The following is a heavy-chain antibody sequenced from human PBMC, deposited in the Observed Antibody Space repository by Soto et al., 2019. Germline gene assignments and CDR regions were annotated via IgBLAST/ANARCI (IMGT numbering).Heavy chain of an antibody. D-gene: IGHD2-2*01. Sequence: QVQLVQSGAEVKKPGSSVKVSCKASGGTFSSYTISWVRQAPGQGLEWMGRIIPILGIANYAQKFQGRVTITADKSTSTAYMELSSLRSEDTAEYYCARAALSTSCYDYWGQGTLVTVSS. CDR3: ARAALSTSCYDY. CDR1: GGTFSSYT. CDR2: IIPILGIA. J-gene: IGHJ4*02. V-gene: IGHV1-69*02.